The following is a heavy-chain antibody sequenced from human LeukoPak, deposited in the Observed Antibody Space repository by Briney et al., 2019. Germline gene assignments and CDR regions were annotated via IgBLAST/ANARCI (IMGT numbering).Heavy chain of an antibody. Sequence: TSETLSLTCTVSGGSISISNYYWGWVRQPQGKGLEWIGNIFYSGSTYYSPSLRSRVTISLDTSRNQFSLKLNSVTAADTAVYYCARTSVLLWFGELGGYDAFDIWGQGTMVTVSS. CDR3: ARTSVLLWFGELGGYDAFDI. D-gene: IGHD3-10*01. J-gene: IGHJ3*02. V-gene: IGHV4-39*01. CDR1: GGSISISNYY. CDR2: IFYSGST.